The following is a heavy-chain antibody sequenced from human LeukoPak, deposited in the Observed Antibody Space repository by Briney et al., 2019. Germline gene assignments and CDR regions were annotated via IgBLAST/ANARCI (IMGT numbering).Heavy chain of an antibody. V-gene: IGHV4-39*01. CDR3: ARQGTYDFWSGYWDPSKPGETRDNWFDP. CDR1: GYSISSSSYY. Sequence: PSETLSLTCTVSGYSISSSSYYWGWIRQPPGKGLEWIGSIYYSGSTYYNPSLKSRVTISVDTSKNQFSLKLSSVTAADTAVYYCARQGTYDFWSGYWDPSKPGETRDNWFDPWGQGTLVTVSS. D-gene: IGHD3-3*01. CDR2: IYYSGST. J-gene: IGHJ5*02.